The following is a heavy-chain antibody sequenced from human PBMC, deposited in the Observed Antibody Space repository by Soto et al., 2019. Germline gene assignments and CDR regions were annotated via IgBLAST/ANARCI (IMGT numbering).Heavy chain of an antibody. CDR1: GFTFNKYS. V-gene: IGHV3-21*06. D-gene: IGHD3-22*01. J-gene: IGHJ4*02. CDR2: ITSKTGDQ. CDR3: ARDLMPNDRGLGDLAY. Sequence: EVRLVESGGGLVKPGGSLRLSCAASGFTFNKYSMNWVRQAPGKGLEWVSSITSKTGDQYYADSVKGRFIISRDNTKNSLSLQVTSLRDEDTAVYYCARDLMPNDRGLGDLAYWGQGTLDTVSS.